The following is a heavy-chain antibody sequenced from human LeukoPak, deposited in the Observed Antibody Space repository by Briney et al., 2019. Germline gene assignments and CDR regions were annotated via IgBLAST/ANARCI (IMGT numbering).Heavy chain of an antibody. CDR2: ISSSGSYT. CDR1: GFTFSDYY. J-gene: IGHJ6*04. CDR3: AREYVVVVAATGVRNFYYGMDV. D-gene: IGHD2-15*01. V-gene: IGHV3-11*06. Sequence: GGSLRLSCAASGFTFSDYYMSWIRQAPGKGLEWVSYISSSGSYTNYADSVKGRFTISRDNAKNSLYLQMNSLRAEDTAVYYCAREYVVVVAATGVRNFYYGMDVWGKGTTVTVSS.